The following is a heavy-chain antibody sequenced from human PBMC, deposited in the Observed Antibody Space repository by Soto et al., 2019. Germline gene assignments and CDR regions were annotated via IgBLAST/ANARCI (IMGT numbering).Heavy chain of an antibody. CDR2: INPKSGGT. CDR1: GYSFTDYH. V-gene: IGHV1-2*04. D-gene: IGHD2-8*01. CDR3: ARGDSTGCSNGVCSFFYNHDMDV. J-gene: IGHJ6*02. Sequence: ASVKVSCKASGYSFTDYHIHWVRQAPGQGLEWLGRINPKSGGTSTAQRFQGWVTMTTDTSISTASMELTRLTSDDTAIYYCARGDSTGCSNGVCSFFYNHDMDVWGQGTTVTVSS.